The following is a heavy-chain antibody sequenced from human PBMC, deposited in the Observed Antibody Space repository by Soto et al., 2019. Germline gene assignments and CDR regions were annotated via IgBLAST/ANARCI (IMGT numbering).Heavy chain of an antibody. J-gene: IGHJ4*02. V-gene: IGHV3-48*02. CDR1: GFSLANYP. D-gene: IGHD6-19*01. CDR2: SSPRGDTI. CDR3: AKGPHTNVGWPYYFES. Sequence: GGSLRLSCVASGFSLANYPMNLVRQTPGKGLECISYSSPRGDTIYYADSVEGRFTISRDKARNSLSLHMSSLRDEDSALYYCAKGPHTNVGWPYYFESWGQGVPVTVSS.